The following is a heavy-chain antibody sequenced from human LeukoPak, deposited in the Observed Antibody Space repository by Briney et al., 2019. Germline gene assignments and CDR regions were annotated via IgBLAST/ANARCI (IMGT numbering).Heavy chain of an antibody. J-gene: IGHJ4*02. CDR2: INPNSGGT. Sequence: ASVKVSCKASGYTFTGYYMHWVRQAPGQGLEWMGWINPNSGGTNYARKFQGRVTMTRDTSISTAYMELSRLRSDDTAVYYCARDSPFAYCGGDCAEYFDYWGQGTLVTVSS. CDR3: ARDSPFAYCGGDCAEYFDY. V-gene: IGHV1-2*02. D-gene: IGHD2-21*01. CDR1: GYTFTGYY.